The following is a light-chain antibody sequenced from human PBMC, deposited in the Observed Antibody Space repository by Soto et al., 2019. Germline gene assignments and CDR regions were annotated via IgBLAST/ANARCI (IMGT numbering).Light chain of an antibody. CDR2: KAP. V-gene: IGKV1-5*03. J-gene: IGKJ1*01. CDR1: QSISTS. CDR3: QHCDTYWT. Sequence: DIQMTQSPSTLSASVGDRVTITCRASQSISTSLAWYQQKPGKAPKVLIYKAPSLESGVPSRFSGSGSGKEFTLTISSLQPDDFATYYCQHCDTYWTFGQGTKVEIK.